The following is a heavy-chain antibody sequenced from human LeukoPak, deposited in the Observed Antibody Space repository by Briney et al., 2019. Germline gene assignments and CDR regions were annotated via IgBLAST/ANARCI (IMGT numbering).Heavy chain of an antibody. CDR1: EFSFSGYA. D-gene: IGHD3-10*01. CDR2: ISGSGGST. CDR3: AKSYYGSGSYYNCYFDY. V-gene: IGHV3-23*01. Sequence: GGSLRLSCAASEFSFSGYAMSWVRQAPGKGLEWVSAISGSGGSTYYADSVKGRFTISRDNSKNTLYLQMNSLRAEDTAVYYCAKSYYGSGSYYNCYFDYWGQGTLVTVSS. J-gene: IGHJ4*02.